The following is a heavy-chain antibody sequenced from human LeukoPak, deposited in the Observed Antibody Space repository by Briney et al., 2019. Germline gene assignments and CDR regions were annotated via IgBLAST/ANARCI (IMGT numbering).Heavy chain of an antibody. CDR1: GGTFSSYA. CDR3: ARVINYYDSSGYYLNAFDI. J-gene: IGHJ3*02. D-gene: IGHD3-22*01. V-gene: IGHV1-69*06. Sequence: VASVKVSCKASGGTFSSYAISWVRQAPGQGLEWMGGIIPIFGTANYAQKFQGRVTITADKSTSTAYMELSSLRSEDTAVYYCARVINYYDSSGYYLNAFDIWGQGTMVTVSS. CDR2: IIPIFGTA.